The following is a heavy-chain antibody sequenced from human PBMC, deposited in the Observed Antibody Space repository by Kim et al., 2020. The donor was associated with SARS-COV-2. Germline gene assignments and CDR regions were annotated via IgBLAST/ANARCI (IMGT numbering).Heavy chain of an antibody. CDR3: VKGAARSWYYFDY. Sequence: GGSLRLSCSASGFTFSTYAMHWVRQAPGKGLEYVSSIRSNGGSTYYAVSVKGRITICRDNSKNKQYLQMSSLRTEDTAVYFCVKGAARSWYYFDYWGQGTLVTIAS. CDR1: GFTFSTYA. J-gene: IGHJ4*02. V-gene: IGHV3-64D*06. CDR2: IRSNGGST. D-gene: IGHD6-25*01.